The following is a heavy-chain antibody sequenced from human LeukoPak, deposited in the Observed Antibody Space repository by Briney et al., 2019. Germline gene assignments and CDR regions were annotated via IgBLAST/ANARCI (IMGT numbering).Heavy chain of an antibody. J-gene: IGHJ3*02. CDR2: IIPIFGTA. CDR3: ARGAGSYYDILTGYSYDAFDI. D-gene: IGHD3-9*01. CDR1: GGTFSSYA. Sequence: VASVKVSCKASGGTFSSYAISWVRQAPGQGLEWMGGIIPIFGTANYAQKFQSRVTITADESTSTAYMELSSLRSEDTAVYYCARGAGSYYDILTGYSYDAFDIWGQGTMVTVSS. V-gene: IGHV1-69*13.